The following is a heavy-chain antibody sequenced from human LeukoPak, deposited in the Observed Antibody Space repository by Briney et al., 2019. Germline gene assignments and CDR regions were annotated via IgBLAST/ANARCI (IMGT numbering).Heavy chain of an antibody. D-gene: IGHD3-22*01. CDR1: GGSITTYY. CDR3: AREKSSTYYPGAIDY. Sequence: PSETLPLTCTVSGGSITTYYWSWIRQPAEKGLEWIGRMFSTGRTNYNPSLKTRVTMSADMSKNQFSLRLSSVTAADTAVYYCAREKSSTYYPGAIDYWGQGILVTVSS. CDR2: MFSTGRT. J-gene: IGHJ4*02. V-gene: IGHV4-4*07.